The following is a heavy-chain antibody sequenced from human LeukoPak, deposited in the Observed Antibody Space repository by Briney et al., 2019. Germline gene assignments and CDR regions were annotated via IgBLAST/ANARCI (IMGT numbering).Heavy chain of an antibody. Sequence: SETLSLACAVSGYSITDGYYWGWIRQPPGKGPEYIGFVYHSGSTYYNPSLRRRVTMSVDTSKNQFSLNLTSVTAADTAVYFCARVVGSSSSKNWFDPWGQGTLVTVSS. CDR1: GYSITDGYY. J-gene: IGHJ5*02. D-gene: IGHD2-2*01. V-gene: IGHV4-38-2*01. CDR2: VYHSGST. CDR3: ARVVGSSSSKNWFDP.